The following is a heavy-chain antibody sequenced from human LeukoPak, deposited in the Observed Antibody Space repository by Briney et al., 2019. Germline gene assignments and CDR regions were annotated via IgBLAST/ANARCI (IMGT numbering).Heavy chain of an antibody. CDR3: AKDGLESYDIFTAYLDY. CDR2: ISYDGSNK. D-gene: IGHD3-9*01. Sequence: PGGSLRLSCAASGFTFTSYAVHWVRQAPGKGLEWVAVISYDGSNKYYADSVKGRFTITRGNSKNTLYLQMNSLRAEDTAVYYCAKDGLESYDIFTAYLDYWGQGTLVTVSS. V-gene: IGHV3-30-3*01. CDR1: GFTFTSYA. J-gene: IGHJ4*02.